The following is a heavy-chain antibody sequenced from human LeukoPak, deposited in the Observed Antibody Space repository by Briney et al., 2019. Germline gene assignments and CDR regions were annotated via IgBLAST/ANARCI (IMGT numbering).Heavy chain of an antibody. J-gene: IGHJ5*02. Sequence: PGGSLRLSCAASGFTFSIYSMNWVRQAPGKGLEWASSISSSSSYIYYADSVKGRFTISRDNAKNSLYLQMNSLRAEDTAVYYCARTNTEYSSGWYSFDPWGQGTLVTVSS. D-gene: IGHD6-19*01. CDR1: GFTFSIYS. V-gene: IGHV3-21*01. CDR3: ARTNTEYSSGWYSFDP. CDR2: ISSSSSYI.